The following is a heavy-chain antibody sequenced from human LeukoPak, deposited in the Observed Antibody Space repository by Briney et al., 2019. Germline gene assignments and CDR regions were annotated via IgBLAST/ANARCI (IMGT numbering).Heavy chain of an antibody. CDR3: ARHQGWLQWEY. V-gene: IGHV4-4*07. Sequence: PSETLSLTCNVSGASISDYYWSWIRQSAGKGLEWIGRIYAAETDFNPSLKSRLTMSIDTSENQFSLKLRSVTAADTAVYYCARHQGWLQWEYWGQGTLVTVSS. CDR1: GASISDYY. J-gene: IGHJ4*02. CDR2: IYAAET. D-gene: IGHD5-24*01.